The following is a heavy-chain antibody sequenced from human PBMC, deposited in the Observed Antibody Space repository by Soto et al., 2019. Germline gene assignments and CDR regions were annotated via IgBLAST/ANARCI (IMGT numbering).Heavy chain of an antibody. V-gene: IGHV3-15*07. CDR2: IKTNSQGGTT. D-gene: IGHD3-22*01. J-gene: IGHJ4*02. CDR3: TTDPHYNSGGFGY. Sequence: EVHLVESGGGLVKPGGSLRLSCAASGFIFNSAWMNWVRQAPGKGLEWVGIIKTNSQGGTTDYAVPVKGRFTISRDDSKDTLYLQMNSLKAEDTALYYCTTDPHYNSGGFGYWGQGALVTVSS. CDR1: GFIFNSAW.